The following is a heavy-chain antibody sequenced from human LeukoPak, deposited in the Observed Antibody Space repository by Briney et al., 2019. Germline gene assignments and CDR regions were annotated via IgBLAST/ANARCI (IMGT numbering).Heavy chain of an antibody. D-gene: IGHD6-13*01. V-gene: IGHV3-21*01. Sequence: GGSLRLSCAASGFAFSSCSMNWVRQAPGKGLEWVSSISSGSDSIYCADSVKGRFTISRDDAKNSLYLQMNSLREEDAAVYYCGGEFSSSPASMDVWGQGATVTVSS. CDR1: GFAFSSCS. J-gene: IGHJ6*02. CDR2: ISSGSDSI. CDR3: GGEFSSSPASMDV.